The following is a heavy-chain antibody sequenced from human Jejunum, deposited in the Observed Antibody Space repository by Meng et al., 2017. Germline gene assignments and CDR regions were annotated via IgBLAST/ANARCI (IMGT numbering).Heavy chain of an antibody. V-gene: IGHV3-53*02. D-gene: IGHD1/OR15-1a*01. CDR3: ARGSFGQQIDY. Sequence: EVPLVETGGALIPPGGSPRLSCAAAGFTFSSPYMTWVRQAPGKGLEWVSTFYPGGDIYYADPVKGRFTISRDNSKNTLSLQMSSLRADDTAVYYCARGSFGQQIDYWGQGTLVTVSS. J-gene: IGHJ4*02. CDR2: FYPGGDI. CDR1: GFTFSSPY.